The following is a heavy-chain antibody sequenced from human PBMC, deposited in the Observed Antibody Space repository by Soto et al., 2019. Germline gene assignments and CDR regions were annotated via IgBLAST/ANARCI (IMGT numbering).Heavy chain of an antibody. V-gene: IGHV1-46*03. D-gene: IGHD3-10*01. CDR3: ARAQYGSGKRFDP. Sequence: QVQLVQSGAEVKKPGASVKVSCKASGYTFTSYYMHWVRQAPGQGLEWMGIINPSGGSTSYAQKFPGRVTMTRDTSTSTVYMELGSLRSEDTAVYYCARAQYGSGKRFDPWGQGTLVTVSS. CDR1: GYTFTSYY. J-gene: IGHJ5*02. CDR2: INPSGGST.